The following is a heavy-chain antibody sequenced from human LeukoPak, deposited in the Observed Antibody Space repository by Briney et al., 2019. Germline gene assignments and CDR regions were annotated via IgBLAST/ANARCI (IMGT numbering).Heavy chain of an antibody. CDR1: GFTFSSYG. D-gene: IGHD3-16*02. Sequence: GGSLRLSCAASGFTFSSYGMHWVRQAPGKGLEWVAVISYDGSNKYYAGSVKGRFTISRDNSKNTLYLQMNSLRAEDTAVYYCAKELNDYVWGSYRYSLGYFQHWGQGTLVTVSS. V-gene: IGHV3-30*18. CDR3: AKELNDYVWGSYRYSLGYFQH. J-gene: IGHJ1*01. CDR2: ISYDGSNK.